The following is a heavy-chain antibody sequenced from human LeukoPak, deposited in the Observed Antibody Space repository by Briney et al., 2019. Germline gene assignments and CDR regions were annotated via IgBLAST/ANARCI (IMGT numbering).Heavy chain of an antibody. Sequence: PSETLSLTCTVSGGSISGGSYYWSWIRQHPGKGLEWIGFIYYNGNTYYNPSLKSRITISVDTSKNQFSLKLNSVTAADTAVYYCARVMGYYYGSGMGSGMDVWGQGTTVTVSS. CDR1: GGSISGGSYY. CDR3: ARVMGYYYGSGMGSGMDV. V-gene: IGHV4-31*03. D-gene: IGHD3-10*01. J-gene: IGHJ6*02. CDR2: IYYNGNT.